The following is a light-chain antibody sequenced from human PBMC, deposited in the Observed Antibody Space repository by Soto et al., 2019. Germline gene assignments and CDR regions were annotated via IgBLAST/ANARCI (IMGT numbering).Light chain of an antibody. CDR3: QQYDTYWS. Sequence: DIQMTQSPSTLSASVGDRVTITCRASQSISSWLAWYQQKPGKAPKLLIYDASSLESGVPSRFSGSGSGTEVTLTLSSLEPDDFAPYYCQQYDTYWSFGQGTKVEMK. J-gene: IGKJ1*01. CDR1: QSISSW. CDR2: DAS. V-gene: IGKV1-5*01.